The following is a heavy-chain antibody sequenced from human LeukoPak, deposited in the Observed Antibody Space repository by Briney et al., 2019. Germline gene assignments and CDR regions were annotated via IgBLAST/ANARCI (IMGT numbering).Heavy chain of an antibody. D-gene: IGHD3-10*01. V-gene: IGHV3-74*01. J-gene: IGHJ4*02. CDR1: GFTFSSYW. CDR2: INSDGSSI. CDR3: TRGRGVSFDY. Sequence: GGSLRLSCAASGFTFSSYWMHWVRQAPGKGVVWVSRINSDGSSISYADSVKGRFTISRDNAKNTLYLQMNSLRAEHTAVYYCTRGRGVSFDYWGQGTLVTVSS.